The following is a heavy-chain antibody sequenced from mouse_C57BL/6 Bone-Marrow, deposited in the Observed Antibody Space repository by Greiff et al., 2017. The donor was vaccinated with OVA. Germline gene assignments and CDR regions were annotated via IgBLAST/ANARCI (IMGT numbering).Heavy chain of an antibody. CDR2: INPNYGTT. D-gene: IGHD1-1*01. Sequence: VQLKESGPGLVEPGASVKISCKASGYSFTDYNMNWVKQSTGKSLEWIGVINPNYGTTSYNPKFKGQANFTVDQSSSTAYMQLNSLTSEDTAVYYCARKLLEDYWGRGTSVTVSA. CDR3: ARKLLEDY. J-gene: IGHJ4*01. CDR1: GYSFTDYN. V-gene: IGHV1-39*01.